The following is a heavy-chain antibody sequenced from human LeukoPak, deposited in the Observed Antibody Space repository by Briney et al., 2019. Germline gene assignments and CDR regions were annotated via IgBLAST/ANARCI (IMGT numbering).Heavy chain of an antibody. J-gene: IGHJ5*02. V-gene: IGHV3-74*01. CDR1: GITFSTYW. Sequence: GGSLRLSCAASGITFSTYWMHWVRQAPGKGLVWVSRINSDGSSTSYADSVKGRFTSSRDNAKNTLYLQMNSLRAEDTAVYYCARDGSGSYAYNWFDPWGQGTLVTVSS. D-gene: IGHD3-10*01. CDR3: ARDGSGSYAYNWFDP. CDR2: INSDGSST.